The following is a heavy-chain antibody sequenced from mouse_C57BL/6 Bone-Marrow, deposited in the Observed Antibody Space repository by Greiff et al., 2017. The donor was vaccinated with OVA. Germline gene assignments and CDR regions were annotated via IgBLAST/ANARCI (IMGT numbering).Heavy chain of an antibody. V-gene: IGHV1-81*01. D-gene: IGHD1-1*01. CDR1: GYTFTSYG. J-gene: IGHJ3*01. CDR3: ARGDYYGSSSAWFAY. Sequence: LVESGAELARPGASVKLSCKASGYTFTSYGISWVKQRTGQGLEWIGEIYPRSGNTYYNEKFKGKATLTADKSSSTAYMELRSLTSEDSAVYFCARGDYYGSSSAWFAYWGQGTLVTVSA. CDR2: IYPRSGNT.